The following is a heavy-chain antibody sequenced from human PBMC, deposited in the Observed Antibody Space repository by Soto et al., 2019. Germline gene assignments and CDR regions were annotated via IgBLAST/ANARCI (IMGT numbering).Heavy chain of an antibody. V-gene: IGHV1-2*04. CDR1: GYTFTGYY. CDR3: ARDSAAQANYYYGMDV. CDR2: INPNSGGT. D-gene: IGHD6-6*01. Sequence: QVQLVQSGAEVKKPGASVKVSCKASGYTFTGYYMHWVRQAPGQGLEWMGWINPNSGGTNYAQKFQGWVTMTRDTSISTAYMELSRLRSDDTAVYYCARDSAAQANYYYGMDVWGQGTTVTVSS. J-gene: IGHJ6*02.